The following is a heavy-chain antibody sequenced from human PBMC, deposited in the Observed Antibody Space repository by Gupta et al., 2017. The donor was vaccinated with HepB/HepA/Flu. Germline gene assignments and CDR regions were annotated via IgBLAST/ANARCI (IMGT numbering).Heavy chain of an antibody. CDR3: AKYCAGTLGPFDY. Sequence: EVQLLESGGGLVQPGGSLRLSCAASGFTFSSYAMSWVRQAPGKGLEWVSAISGSGGSTYYTDSVKGRFTISRDNSKNTLYLQMNSLRAEDTAVYYCAKYCAGTLGPFDYWGQGTLVTVSS. V-gene: IGHV3-23*01. CDR2: ISGSGGST. CDR1: GFTFSSYA. J-gene: IGHJ4*02. D-gene: IGHD6-13*01.